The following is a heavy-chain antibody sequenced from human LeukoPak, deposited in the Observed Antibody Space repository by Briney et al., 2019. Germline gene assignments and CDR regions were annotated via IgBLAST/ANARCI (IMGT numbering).Heavy chain of an antibody. Sequence: GGSLRLSCAVSGFTFSSYSMNWVRQAPGKGLEWVSSISSSSSYIYYADSVKGRFTISRDNAKNSLYLQMNSLRAEDTAVYYCAREEHSSGWYVFPMDYWGQGTLVTVSS. CDR2: ISSSSSYI. CDR1: GFTFSSYS. V-gene: IGHV3-21*01. D-gene: IGHD6-19*01. J-gene: IGHJ4*02. CDR3: AREEHSSGWYVFPMDY.